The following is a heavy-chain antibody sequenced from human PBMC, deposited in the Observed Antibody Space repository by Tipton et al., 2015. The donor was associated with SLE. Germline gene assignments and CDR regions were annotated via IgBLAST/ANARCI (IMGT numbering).Heavy chain of an antibody. CDR1: GFTFSSYG. CDR2: ISGSGGSK. V-gene: IGHV3-23*01. CDR3: AKEDQQLVLFDY. J-gene: IGHJ4*02. Sequence: SLRLSCAASGFTFSSYGMSWVRQAPGKGLEWVSAISGSGGSKYYADSVKGRFTISRDNSKNTLYLQMNSLRAEDTAVYYCAKEDQQLVLFDYWGQGTLVTVSS. D-gene: IGHD6-13*01.